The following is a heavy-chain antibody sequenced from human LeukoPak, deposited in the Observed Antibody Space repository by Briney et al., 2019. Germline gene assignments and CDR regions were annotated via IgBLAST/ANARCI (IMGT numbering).Heavy chain of an antibody. Sequence: ASVKVSCKASGYTFTSYAMHWVRQAPGQRLEWMGWINAGNGNTKYSQKFQGRVTITRDTSASTAYMELSSLRSEDTAVYYCARDLVATITGFDYWGQGTLVTVSS. J-gene: IGHJ4*02. D-gene: IGHD5-12*01. CDR3: ARDLVATITGFDY. CDR2: INAGNGNT. CDR1: GYTFTSYA. V-gene: IGHV1-3*01.